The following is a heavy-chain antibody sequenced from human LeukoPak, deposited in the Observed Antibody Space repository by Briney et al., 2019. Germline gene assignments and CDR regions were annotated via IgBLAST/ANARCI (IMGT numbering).Heavy chain of an antibody. J-gene: IGHJ3*02. CDR3: ARDPHGGSGSDPHDAFDI. Sequence: PGGSLRLSCAASGFTFSSYWTHWVRQAPGKGRVWVSRIKNDGRSPSYADSVKGRFTISSDNAKNTVYLQIDSLGAEDTAVYYCARDPHGGSGSDPHDAFDIWGQGTMVTVSS. V-gene: IGHV3-74*01. CDR2: IKNDGRSP. D-gene: IGHD1-26*01. CDR1: GFTFSSYW.